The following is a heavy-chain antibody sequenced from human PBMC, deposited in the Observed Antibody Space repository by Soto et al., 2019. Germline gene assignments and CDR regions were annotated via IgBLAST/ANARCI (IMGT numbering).Heavy chain of an antibody. CDR3: ARGSYYGTGSYYEYFLNY. CDR1: GASITSSNW. Sequence: QVQLQESGPGLVKPTGTLALTCAVSGASITSSNWWSWVRQPPGKGLEWIGEIYHSGNTNYSPALQSRLTLSVDKSKNQFSLNLTSVTAADTAMYYCARGSYYGTGSYYEYFLNYRGQGTLVTVSS. J-gene: IGHJ4*02. CDR2: IYHSGNT. D-gene: IGHD3-10*01. V-gene: IGHV4-4*02.